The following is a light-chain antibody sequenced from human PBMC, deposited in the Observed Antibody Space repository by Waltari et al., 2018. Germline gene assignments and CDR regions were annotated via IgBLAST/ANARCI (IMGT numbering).Light chain of an antibody. CDR2: ATS. J-gene: IGKJ1*01. CDR3: QQSHSTPQT. CDR1: QTISNH. V-gene: IGKV1-39*01. Sequence: DIQMTQSPSSLSASVGDIVAITCRASQTISNHLNWYQQRPGKAPILLIYATSTLQSGVPSRFSGTGSGTAFTLVISSLQPEDFATYYCQQSHSTPQTFGQGTKV.